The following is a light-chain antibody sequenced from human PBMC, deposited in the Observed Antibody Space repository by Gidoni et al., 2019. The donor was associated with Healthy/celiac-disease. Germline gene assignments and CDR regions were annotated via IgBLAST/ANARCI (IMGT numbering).Light chain of an antibody. Sequence: DIQMTQSPSTLSASVGDRVTITCRASQSISSWLAWYQQKPGKAPKLLIYTASSLESGVPSRFSGSVSGTEFTLPISSLQPDDFATYYCQQYNSYPWTFGQGTKVEIK. CDR2: TAS. CDR1: QSISSW. V-gene: IGKV1-5*03. J-gene: IGKJ1*01. CDR3: QQYNSYPWT.